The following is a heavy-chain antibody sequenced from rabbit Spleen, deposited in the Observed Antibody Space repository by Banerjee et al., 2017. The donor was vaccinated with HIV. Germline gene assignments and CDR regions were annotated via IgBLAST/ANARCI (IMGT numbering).Heavy chain of an antibody. CDR2: IATGAGST. Sequence: QEQLEESGGDLVKPGASLTLTCTASGFSLSGGYYICWVRQAPGKGLEWIACIATGAGSTYYATWAKGRFTISKTSSTTVTLQMSSLTAADTATYFCARDLVAAIGWNFNLWGQGTLVTVS. J-gene: IGHJ4*01. CDR1: GFSLSGGYY. V-gene: IGHV1S45*01. CDR3: ARDLVAAIGWNFNL. D-gene: IGHD5-1*01.